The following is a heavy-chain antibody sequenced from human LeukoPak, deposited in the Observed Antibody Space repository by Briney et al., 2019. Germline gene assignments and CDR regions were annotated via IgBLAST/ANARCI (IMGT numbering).Heavy chain of an antibody. CDR3: ARGGRGITGITNWFDP. D-gene: IGHD1-7*01. V-gene: IGHV1-2*02. J-gene: IGHJ5*02. Sequence: GASVNVSCKASGYTFTGYYMHWVRQAPGQGLEWMGWINPNSGGTNYAQKFQGRVTMTRDTSISTAYMELSRLRSDDTAVYYCARGGRGITGITNWFDPWGQGTLVTVSS. CDR1: GYTFTGYY. CDR2: INPNSGGT.